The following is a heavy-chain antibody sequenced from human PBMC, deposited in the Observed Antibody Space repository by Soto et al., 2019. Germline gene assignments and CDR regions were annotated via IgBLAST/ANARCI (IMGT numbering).Heavy chain of an antibody. CDR1: GFTFDDYA. Sequence: GGSLKLSCAASGFTFDDYAMHWVRQAPGKGLEWVSGISWNSGSIGYADSVKGRFTISRDNAKNSLYLQMNSLRAEDTALYYCAKAYDFWSGGLDYWGQGTLVTVSS. CDR2: ISWNSGSI. CDR3: AKAYDFWSGGLDY. D-gene: IGHD3-3*01. J-gene: IGHJ4*02. V-gene: IGHV3-9*01.